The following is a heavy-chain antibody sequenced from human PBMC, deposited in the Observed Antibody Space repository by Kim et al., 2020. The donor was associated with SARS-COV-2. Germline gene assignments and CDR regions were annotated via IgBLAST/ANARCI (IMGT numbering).Heavy chain of an antibody. D-gene: IGHD3-10*01. J-gene: IGHJ6*02. Sequence: GGSLRLSCAASGFTFSSYEMNWVRQAPGKGLEWVSYISSSGSTIYYADSVKGRFTISRDNAKNSLYLQMNSLRAEDTAVYYCARVYAFGGYTYGSGSNYYYYGMDVWGQGTTVTVSS. CDR3: ARVYAFGGYTYGSGSNYYYYGMDV. V-gene: IGHV3-48*03. CDR1: GFTFSSYE. CDR2: ISSSGSTI.